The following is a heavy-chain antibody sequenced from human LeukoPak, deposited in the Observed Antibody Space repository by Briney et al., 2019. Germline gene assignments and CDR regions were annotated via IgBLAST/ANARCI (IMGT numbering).Heavy chain of an antibody. J-gene: IGHJ4*02. D-gene: IGHD2-2*01. CDR2: INHSGST. V-gene: IGHV4-34*01. CDR1: GGSFSGYY. CDR3: ARGPKTDIVVVPAATFLDY. Sequence: SETLSLTCAVYGGSFSGYYWSWIRQPPGKGLEWIGEINHSGSTNYNPSLKSRVTISVDTSKNQFSLKLSSVTAADTAVYYCARGPKTDIVVVPAATFLDYWVQGTLVTVSS.